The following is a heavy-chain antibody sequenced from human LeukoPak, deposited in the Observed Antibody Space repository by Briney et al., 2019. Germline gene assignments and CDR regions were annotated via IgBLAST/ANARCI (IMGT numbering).Heavy chain of an antibody. D-gene: IGHD6-13*01. CDR2: IYYTGST. CDR3: ARDAYSSSEVDWFDP. J-gene: IGHJ5*02. CDR1: GGSISSYY. V-gene: IGHV4-59*01. Sequence: SETLSLTCIVSGGSISSYYWSWIRQPPGKGLEWIGYIYYTGSTNYNPSLKSRVTISVDTSKNQFSLKLSSVTAADMAVYYCARDAYSSSEVDWFDPWGQGTLVTVSS.